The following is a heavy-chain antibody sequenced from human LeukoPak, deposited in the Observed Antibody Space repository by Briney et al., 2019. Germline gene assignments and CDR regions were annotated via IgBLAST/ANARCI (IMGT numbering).Heavy chain of an antibody. J-gene: IGHJ4*02. D-gene: IGHD3-10*01. CDR2: ISTNGGTT. CDR3: VKGGGSGTLKYYFDY. CDR1: GFTFSMYS. Sequence: QPGGSLRLSCSASGFTFSMYSMHWVRQAPGKGLESVSSISTNGGTTDYADSVRGRFTISRDNSKNTLHLQMSSLRAEDTAMYYCVKGGGSGTLKYYFDYWGQGTLVTVSS. V-gene: IGHV3-64D*06.